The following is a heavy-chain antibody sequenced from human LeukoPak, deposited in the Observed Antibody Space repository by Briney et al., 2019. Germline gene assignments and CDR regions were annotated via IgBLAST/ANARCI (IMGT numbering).Heavy chain of an antibody. CDR2: ISYDGSNK. D-gene: IGHD3-22*01. V-gene: IGHV3-30*18. J-gene: IGHJ3*02. CDR3: AKDRNWLNAFDI. CDR1: GFTFSSYG. Sequence: PGRSLRLSCAASGFTFSSYGMHWVRQAPGKGLEWVAVISYDGSNKYYADSVKGRFTISRGNSKNTLYLQMNSLRAEDTAVYYCAKDRNWLNAFDIWGQGTMVTVSS.